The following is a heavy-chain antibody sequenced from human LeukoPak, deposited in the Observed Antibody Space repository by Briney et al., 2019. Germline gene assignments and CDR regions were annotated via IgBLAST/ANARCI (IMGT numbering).Heavy chain of an antibody. CDR2: IYNSGST. V-gene: IGHV4-39*01. CDR3: ARGPSIAARYDAFDI. D-gene: IGHD6-6*01. CDR1: GGSISSTTYY. J-gene: IGHJ3*02. Sequence: SETLSLTCTVSGGSISSTTYYWGWIRQPPGKGLEWIGSIYNSGSTYYNPSLRSRATISVDTSKNQFSLKLSSVTAADTAVYYCARGPSIAARYDAFDIWGQGTMVTVPS.